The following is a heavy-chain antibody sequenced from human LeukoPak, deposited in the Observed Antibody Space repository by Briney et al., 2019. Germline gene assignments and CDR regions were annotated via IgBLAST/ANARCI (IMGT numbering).Heavy chain of an antibody. J-gene: IGHJ4*02. CDR2: ISYDGSNK. CDR1: GFTFSSYG. CDR3: AKDKIKIAVAGTPGGY. D-gene: IGHD6-19*01. Sequence: PGRSLRLSCAASGFTFSSYGMHWVRQAPGKGLEWVAVISYDGSNKYYADSVKGRFTISRDNSKNTLYLQMNSLRAEDTAVYYCAKDKIKIAVAGTPGGYWGQGTLVTVSS. V-gene: IGHV3-30*18.